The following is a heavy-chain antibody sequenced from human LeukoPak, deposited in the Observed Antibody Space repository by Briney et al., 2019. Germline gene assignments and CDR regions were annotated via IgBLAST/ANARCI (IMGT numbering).Heavy chain of an antibody. CDR1: GFTLSSYA. V-gene: IGHV3-23*01. Sequence: GGSLRLSCAASGFTLSSYAMSWVRQAPGKGLEWVSAISGSGGSTYYADYVKGRFTISRDNSKNTLYLQMNSLRAEDTAVYYCAKDGNYYDSSGYYYFDYWGQGTLVTVSS. CDR3: AKDGNYYDSSGYYYFDY. J-gene: IGHJ4*02. CDR2: ISGSGGST. D-gene: IGHD3-22*01.